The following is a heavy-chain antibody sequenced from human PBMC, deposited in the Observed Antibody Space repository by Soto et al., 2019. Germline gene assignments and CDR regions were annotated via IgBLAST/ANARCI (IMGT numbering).Heavy chain of an antibody. D-gene: IGHD2-21*01. Sequence: SSETLSLTCTVSGGSISSGGYYWSWIRQHPGKGLEWIGYIYYSGSTYYNPSLKSRVTISVDTSKNQFSLKLSSVTAADTAVYYCARDVYCGGDCYSKYFDLWGRGTLVTVSS. CDR1: GGSISSGGYY. CDR2: IYYSGST. CDR3: ARDVYCGGDCYSKYFDL. V-gene: IGHV4-31*03. J-gene: IGHJ2*01.